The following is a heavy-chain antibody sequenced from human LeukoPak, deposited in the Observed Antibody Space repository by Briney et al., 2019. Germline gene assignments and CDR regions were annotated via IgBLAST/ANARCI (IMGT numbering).Heavy chain of an antibody. CDR2: ISSSSSTI. J-gene: IGHJ4*02. CDR3: ARERTGTTDY. CDR1: GFTFSSYS. D-gene: IGHD1/OR15-1a*01. Sequence: GGSLRLSCAASGFTFSSYSMNWVRQAPGKGLEWVSYISSSSSTIYYADSVKGRFTISRGNAKNSLYLQMNSLRAEDTAVYYCARERTGTTDYWGQGTLVTVSS. V-gene: IGHV3-48*01.